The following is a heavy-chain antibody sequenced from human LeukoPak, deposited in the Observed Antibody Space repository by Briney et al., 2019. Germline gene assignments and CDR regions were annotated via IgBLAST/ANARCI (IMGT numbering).Heavy chain of an antibody. V-gene: IGHV3-21*01. J-gene: IGHJ1*01. Sequence: GGSLRLSCAASGFTFGSYNMNWVRQAPGKGLEWVSSISTSSSYIYYADSVKGRFTISRDNAKKSLYLQMNSLRAGGTAVYYCARDGGDYYDSSGYPFHHWGQGTLATVSS. CDR3: ARDGGDYYDSSGYPFHH. CDR1: GFTFGSYN. D-gene: IGHD3-22*01. CDR2: ISTSSSYI.